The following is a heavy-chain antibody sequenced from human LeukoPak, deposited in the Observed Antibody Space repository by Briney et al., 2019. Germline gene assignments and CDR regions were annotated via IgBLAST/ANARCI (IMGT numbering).Heavy chain of an antibody. CDR3: ARAPMGTAALY. V-gene: IGHV1-8*01. J-gene: IGHJ4*02. Sequence: GASVKVSCKASGYTFTSYDINWVRQATGQGLEWMGWMNPVSGNAGSAQKFQGRVTLTRDTSISTAYMEVSSLRSDDTAFYYCARAPMGTAALYWGQGTLVTVSS. CDR2: MNPVSGNA. CDR1: GYTFTSYD. D-gene: IGHD2-2*01.